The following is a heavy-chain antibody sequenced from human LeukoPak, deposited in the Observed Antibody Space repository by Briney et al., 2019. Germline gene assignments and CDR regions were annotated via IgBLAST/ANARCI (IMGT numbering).Heavy chain of an antibody. CDR3: ARQFGLGSRSDY. CDR2: IYPGDSET. V-gene: IGHV5-51*07. D-gene: IGHD3-10*01. Sequence: GESRQISCQCSRYRFASCWISWVHQMPGKGLEFVGSIYPGDSETRYSPSFQGQVTISADTSISTTYLQWSSLKASDTGMYYCARQFGLGSRSDYWGQGTQVTVSS. J-gene: IGHJ4*02. CDR1: RYRFASCW.